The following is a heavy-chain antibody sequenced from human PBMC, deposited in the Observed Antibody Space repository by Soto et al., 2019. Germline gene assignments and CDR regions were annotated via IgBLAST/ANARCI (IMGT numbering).Heavy chain of an antibody. V-gene: IGHV1-18*01. Sequence: QVQLGQSGAEVKKPGASVKVSCKASGYTFTSYGIRWVRQAPGQGLEWMGWISAYNGNTNYAQKLQGRVTMTTDTSTITGYMELRSLRSDATAVYYCARDRAVAGISRSFAYWGHGTLVTVSS. CDR2: ISAYNGNT. CDR1: GYTFTSYG. D-gene: IGHD6-19*01. CDR3: ARDRAVAGISRSFAY. J-gene: IGHJ4*01.